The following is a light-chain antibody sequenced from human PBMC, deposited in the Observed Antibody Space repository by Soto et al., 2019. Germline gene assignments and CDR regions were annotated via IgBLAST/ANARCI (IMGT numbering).Light chain of an antibody. CDR1: QTVWTNY. J-gene: IGKJ2*02. V-gene: IGKV3-20*01. CDR3: HQYADSRT. Sequence: EVVLTQSPGTLSLSPGERATLSCRASQTVWTNYLAWFHHRPGQAPRLVIYGASRRATGIPDRFTGSGSGTDFTLTITRLEPEDFGVYYCHQYADSRTFGQGTKLEIK. CDR2: GAS.